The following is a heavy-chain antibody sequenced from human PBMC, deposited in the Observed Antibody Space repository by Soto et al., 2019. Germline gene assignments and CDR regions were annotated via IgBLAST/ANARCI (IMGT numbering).Heavy chain of an antibody. D-gene: IGHD3-10*01. CDR2: INHSGST. Sequence: SETLSLTCAVYGGSFSGYYWSWIRQPPGKGLEWIGEINHSGSTNYNPSLKSRVTISVDTSKNQFSLKLSSVTTADTAVYYCASLPLATMVRGDDAFDIWGQGTMVTVSS. V-gene: IGHV4-34*01. CDR1: GGSFSGYY. J-gene: IGHJ3*02. CDR3: ASLPLATMVRGDDAFDI.